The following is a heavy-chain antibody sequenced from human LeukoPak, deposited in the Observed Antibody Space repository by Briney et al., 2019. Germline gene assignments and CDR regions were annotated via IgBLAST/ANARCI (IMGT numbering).Heavy chain of an antibody. D-gene: IGHD2-2*01. CDR1: GYTFTGYG. V-gene: IGHV1-18*01. CDR3: AREAYCSSTSCYYGDYYYYYYMDV. Sequence: ASVKLSCKASGYTFTGYGISWVRQAPGQGLEWMGWISAYNGNTNYAQKLQGRVTMTTDTSTSTAYMELRSLRSDDTAVYYCAREAYCSSTSCYYGDYYYYYYMDVWGKGTTVTVSS. J-gene: IGHJ6*03. CDR2: ISAYNGNT.